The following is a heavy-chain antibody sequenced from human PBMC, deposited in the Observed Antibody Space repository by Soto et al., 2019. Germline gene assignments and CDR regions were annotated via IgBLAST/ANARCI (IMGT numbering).Heavy chain of an antibody. CDR3: ARDLGDYDYVWGSYRHYFDY. V-gene: IGHV4-59*01. CDR2: IYYSGST. D-gene: IGHD3-16*02. CDR1: GGSISSYY. J-gene: IGHJ4*02. Sequence: PSETLSLTCTVSGGSISSYYWSWIRQPPGKGLEWIGYIYYSGSTSYKPSLKSRVTISVDTSKNQFSLKMSSVTAADTAVYYFARDLGDYDYVWGSYRHYFDYWGQGTLFTVCS.